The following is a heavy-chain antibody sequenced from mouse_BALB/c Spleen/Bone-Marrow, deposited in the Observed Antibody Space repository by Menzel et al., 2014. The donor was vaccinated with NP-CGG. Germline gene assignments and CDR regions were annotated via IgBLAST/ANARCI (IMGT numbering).Heavy chain of an antibody. Sequence: VKVVESGAELAKPGASVKMSCKASGYNFXSYWMHWVKQRPGQGLEWIGYINPSTGYTEYNQKFKDKATLTADKSSSKAYMQLSSLTSEDSAVYYCARNYDYDGGYYAMDYWGQGTSVTVSS. D-gene: IGHD2-4*01. J-gene: IGHJ4*01. CDR1: GYNFXSYW. CDR2: INPSTGYT. V-gene: IGHV1-7*01. CDR3: ARNYDYDGGYYAMDY.